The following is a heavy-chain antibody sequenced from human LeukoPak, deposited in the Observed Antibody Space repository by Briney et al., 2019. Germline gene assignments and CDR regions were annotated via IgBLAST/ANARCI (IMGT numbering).Heavy chain of an antibody. V-gene: IGHV3-23*01. Sequence: GGSLRLSCAASGFTFSSYAMGWVRQAPGNGLQWVSGISGSGSATDSADSVKGRFIISRDNSKNTLYLQMYSLRVEDTAVYYCARRPGPYGGPFDYWGQGTLVTASS. CDR2: ISGSGSAT. D-gene: IGHD4-23*01. J-gene: IGHJ4*02. CDR3: ARRPGPYGGPFDY. CDR1: GFTFSSYA.